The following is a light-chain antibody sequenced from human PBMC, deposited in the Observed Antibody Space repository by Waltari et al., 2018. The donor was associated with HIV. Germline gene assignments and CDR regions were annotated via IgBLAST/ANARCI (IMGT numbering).Light chain of an antibody. CDR3: ATYTNTDFLI. Sequence: HSVLTQPASVSGSPGQSVTISCTGTSDAIGLYTFVSWYQQYPGKAPQLIIYGVTNRPSDASYRFAASKSGDTASLTISGLQSADEAFYYCATYTNTDFLIFGGGTKLTV. CDR2: GVT. J-gene: IGLJ2*01. CDR1: SDAIGLYTF. V-gene: IGLV2-14*03.